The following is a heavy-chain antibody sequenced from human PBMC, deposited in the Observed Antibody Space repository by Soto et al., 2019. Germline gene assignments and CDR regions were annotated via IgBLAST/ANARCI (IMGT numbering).Heavy chain of an antibody. D-gene: IGHD2-15*01. CDR2: INHSGST. Sequence: PSETLSLTCAVYGWSFSVYYWTWIRQPPGAGLEWIGEINHSGSTNYNPSLKSRVTISVDTSKNQFSLKLTSVTAADTATYYCARLGGYCDRTGCYGYYALDVWGQGTTVTVS. J-gene: IGHJ6*02. CDR3: ARLGGYCDRTGCYGYYALDV. V-gene: IGHV4-34*01. CDR1: GWSFSVYY.